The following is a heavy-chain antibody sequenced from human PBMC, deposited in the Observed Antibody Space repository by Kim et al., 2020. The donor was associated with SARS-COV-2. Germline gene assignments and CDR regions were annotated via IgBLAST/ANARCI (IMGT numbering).Heavy chain of an antibody. D-gene: IGHD6-19*01. CDR1: GGSISSSNW. V-gene: IGHV4-4*02. CDR2: IYHSGST. Sequence: SETLSLTCAVSGGSISSSNWWSWVRQPPGKGLEWIGEIYHSGSTNYNPSLKSRVTISVDKSKNQFSLKLSSVAAADTAVYYCARIAMAGTFLVWFDPWGQGTLVTVPS. J-gene: IGHJ5*02. CDR3: ARIAMAGTFLVWFDP.